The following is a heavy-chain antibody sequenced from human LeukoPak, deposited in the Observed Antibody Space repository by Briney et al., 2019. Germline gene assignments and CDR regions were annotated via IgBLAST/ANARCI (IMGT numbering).Heavy chain of an antibody. CDR2: ISSTSTFI. D-gene: IGHD3-22*01. Sequence: GGSLRLSCAASGFTFSRYSMNWVRQAPGKGLEWVASISSTSTFIYSADSVKGRFTISRDTATNSLFLQMNSLRAEDTAIYYCARDYFDSSDYPQTYYYYYMDVWGKGTTVTVSS. CDR3: ARDYFDSSDYPQTYYYYYMDV. V-gene: IGHV3-21*01. J-gene: IGHJ6*03. CDR1: GFTFSRYS.